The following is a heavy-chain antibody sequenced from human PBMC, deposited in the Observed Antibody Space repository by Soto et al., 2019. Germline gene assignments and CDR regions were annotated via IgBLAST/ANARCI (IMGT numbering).Heavy chain of an antibody. D-gene: IGHD3-9*01. CDR2: IYYSGST. Sequence: SETLSLTCTVSGGSISSYYWSWIRQPPGKGLEWIGYIYYSGSTNYNPSLKSRVTISVDTSKNQFSLKLSSVTAADTAVYYCARGRDILTGHPKDTYNWFDPWGQGTLVTVSS. CDR1: GGSISSYY. V-gene: IGHV4-59*01. CDR3: ARGRDILTGHPKDTYNWFDP. J-gene: IGHJ5*02.